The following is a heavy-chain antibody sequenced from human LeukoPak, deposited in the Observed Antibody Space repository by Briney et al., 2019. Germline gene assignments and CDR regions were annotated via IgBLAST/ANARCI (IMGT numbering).Heavy chain of an antibody. CDR1: GYTFTSYD. V-gene: IGHV1-8*01. CDR3: ARAPPYSSSPGNDY. D-gene: IGHD6-6*01. CDR2: MNPNSGNT. J-gene: IGHJ4*02. Sequence: ASVKVSCKASGYTFTSYDINWVRQATGQGPEWMGWMNPNSGNTGYAQKFQGRVTMTRNTSISTAYMELSSLRSEDTAVYYCARAPPYSSSPGNDYWGQGTLVTVSS.